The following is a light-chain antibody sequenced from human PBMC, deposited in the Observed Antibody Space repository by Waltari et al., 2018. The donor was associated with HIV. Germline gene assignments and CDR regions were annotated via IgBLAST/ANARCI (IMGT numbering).Light chain of an antibody. CDR2: GDN. V-gene: IGLV1-40*01. J-gene: IGLJ3*02. CDR3: QSYDSSLGAWV. Sequence: QSVLTQPPSVPGAPGQRVSISCTGSSSNIGEGHDVPWYQELPGTAPNLPIYGDNNRPSGVPNRFSGSKSGTSASLAITGLQFEDEADYYCQSYDSSLGAWVFGGGTKLTVL. CDR1: SSNIGEGHD.